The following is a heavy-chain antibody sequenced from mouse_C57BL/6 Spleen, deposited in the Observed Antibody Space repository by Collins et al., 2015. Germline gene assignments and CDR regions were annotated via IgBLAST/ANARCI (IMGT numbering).Heavy chain of an antibody. J-gene: IGHJ3*01. CDR3: ARFPYDSFAY. CDR2: ISSGGSYT. V-gene: IGHV5-9*02. Sequence: EVKLVESGGGLVKPGGSLKLSCAASGFAFSSYDMSWVRQTPEKRLEWVATISSGGSYTYYPDSVKGRFTISRDNARNTLYLQMSSLRSEDTALYYCARFPYDSFAYWGQGTLVTVSA. D-gene: IGHD2-4*01. CDR1: GFAFSSYD.